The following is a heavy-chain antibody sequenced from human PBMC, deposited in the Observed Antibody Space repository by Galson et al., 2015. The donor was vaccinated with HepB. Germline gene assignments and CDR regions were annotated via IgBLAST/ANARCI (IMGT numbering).Heavy chain of an antibody. CDR1: GYTFTSYG. CDR2: ISTYNGNT. Sequence: SVKVSCKASGYTFTSYGITWVRQAPGQGLEWMGWISTYNGNTNYAQKLQGRVTMTTDTSTSTAYMELRSLRSDDTTVYYCARCSGWNQYCDSWGQGTLVTVSS. D-gene: IGHD6-19*01. J-gene: IGHJ4*02. V-gene: IGHV1-18*01. CDR3: ARCSGWNQYCDS.